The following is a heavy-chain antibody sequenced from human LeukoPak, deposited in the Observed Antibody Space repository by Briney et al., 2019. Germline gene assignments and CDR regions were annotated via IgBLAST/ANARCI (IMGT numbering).Heavy chain of an antibody. J-gene: IGHJ4*02. D-gene: IGHD4-23*01. Sequence: SETLSLTCAVYGGSFSGYYLSWIRQPPGKGLEWIGEINHSGSTNYNPSLKSQVTISVDTSKNQFSLKLSSVTAADTAVYYCARNGGNSDFDYWGQGTLVTVSS. V-gene: IGHV4-34*01. CDR3: ARNGGNSDFDY. CDR1: GGSFSGYY. CDR2: INHSGST.